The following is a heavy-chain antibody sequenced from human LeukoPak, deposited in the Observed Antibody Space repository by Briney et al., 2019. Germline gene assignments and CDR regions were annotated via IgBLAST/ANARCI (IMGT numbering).Heavy chain of an antibody. Sequence: PGGSLRLSCAASGVTFCNYWVRWVREVPGEGRGWGSYINNDGRTTGYANSVKGAFTKSKDNSKNTLDLQMSSLRAEDTGIYYCVTEPHSRSWYYWGQGTLVTVSS. CDR3: VTEPHSRSWYY. J-gene: IGHJ4*02. V-gene: IGHV3-74*01. D-gene: IGHD6-13*01. CDR2: INNDGRTT. CDR1: GVTFCNYW.